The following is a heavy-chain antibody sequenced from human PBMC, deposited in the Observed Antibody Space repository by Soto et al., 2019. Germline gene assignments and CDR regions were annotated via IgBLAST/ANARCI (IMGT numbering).Heavy chain of an antibody. J-gene: IGHJ6*02. V-gene: IGHV3-33*01. CDR2: IWFDGSNK. CDR3: ERDHYTRCSSNSCYTPYYYYYGMDV. D-gene: IGHD2-2*02. Sequence: GGSLRLSCAASGFTFSNYGMHWVRQAPGKGLEWVAIIWFDGSNKYYADSVKGRFTISRDNSKNTLYLQMNSLRAEDTALYYCERDHYTRCSSNSCYTPYYYYYGMDVWGQGTTVTVSS. CDR1: GFTFSNYG.